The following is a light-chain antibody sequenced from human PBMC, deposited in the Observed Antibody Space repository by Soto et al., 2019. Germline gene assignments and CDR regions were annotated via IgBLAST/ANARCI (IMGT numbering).Light chain of an antibody. Sequence: EIVMTQSPATLSVSPGDGATLSCRASQSVGSNLAWYQQKPVQPPRLLISGASTRATGIPARFSGSGSGTEFTLTISSLQSEDFAVYYCQQYNNWPPMFGQGTKVDIK. CDR2: GAS. J-gene: IGKJ1*01. CDR1: QSVGSN. CDR3: QQYNNWPPM. V-gene: IGKV3-15*01.